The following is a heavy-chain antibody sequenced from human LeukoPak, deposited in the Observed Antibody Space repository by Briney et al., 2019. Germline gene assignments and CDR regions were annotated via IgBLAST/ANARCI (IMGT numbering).Heavy chain of an antibody. Sequence: ASVKVSCKASGYTFTNYDINWVRQATGQGLEWMGWMNPNSGNTGYAQKSQGRVTLTRNTSISTAYMELSSLRSEDTAVYYCARGLTYCSSTSCYTLDYWGQGTLVTVSS. CDR1: GYTFTNYD. CDR2: MNPNSGNT. D-gene: IGHD2-2*02. J-gene: IGHJ4*02. V-gene: IGHV1-8*01. CDR3: ARGLTYCSSTSCYTLDY.